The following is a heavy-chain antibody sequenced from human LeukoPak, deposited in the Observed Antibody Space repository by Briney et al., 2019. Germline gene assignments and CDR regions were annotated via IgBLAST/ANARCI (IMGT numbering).Heavy chain of an antibody. CDR1: GYTFTSYG. D-gene: IGHD5-12*01. Sequence: SVKVSCKPSGYTFTSYGISWVRQAPGQGLEWMGGIIPIFGTANYAQKFQGRVTITADESTSTAYMELSSLRSEDTAVYYCARDRVRDSGYDYWFDPWGQGTLVTVSS. V-gene: IGHV1-69*13. J-gene: IGHJ5*02. CDR3: ARDRVRDSGYDYWFDP. CDR2: IIPIFGTA.